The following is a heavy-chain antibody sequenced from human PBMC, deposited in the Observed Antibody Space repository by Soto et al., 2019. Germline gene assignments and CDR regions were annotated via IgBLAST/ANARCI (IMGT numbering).Heavy chain of an antibody. CDR2: IFPIFGTA. Sequence: QVQLVQSGAEVKKPGSSVKVSCKASGGTFSSYAISWVRQAPGQGLEWMGGIFPIFGTANYAQKFQGRVTITADESTSTAYMELSSLRSEDTAVYYCASPSAKWELLSPFDYWGQGTLVTVSS. J-gene: IGHJ4*02. CDR1: GGTFSSYA. V-gene: IGHV1-69*01. CDR3: ASPSAKWELLSPFDY. D-gene: IGHD1-26*01.